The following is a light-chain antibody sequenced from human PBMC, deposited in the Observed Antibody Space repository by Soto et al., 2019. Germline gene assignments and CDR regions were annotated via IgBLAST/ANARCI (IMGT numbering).Light chain of an antibody. V-gene: IGLV2-14*01. J-gene: IGLJ2*01. CDR3: SSYTSSSTPVV. CDR2: EVC. CDR1: SSDVGGYNY. Sequence: QSALTQPASVSGSPGQSITISCTGTSSDVGGYNYVSWYQQHPGKAPKLMIYEVCNRPSGVSNRFSGSKSGNTATLTSSGLQAEDEADYYCSSYTSSSTPVVCGGGTKLTVL.